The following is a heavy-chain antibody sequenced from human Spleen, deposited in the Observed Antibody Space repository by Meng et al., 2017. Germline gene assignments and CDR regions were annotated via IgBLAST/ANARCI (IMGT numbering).Heavy chain of an antibody. CDR1: GYNFPDYW. CDR2: IDPKSGDT. D-gene: IGHD6-13*01. Sequence: QGQQVQPGVEVKKPGASVKVSCKPSGYNFPDYWLHWVRRAPGQGLEWMGRIDPKSGDTHYAQRFQGRVTMTGDTSISTAYMELSGLRSDDTAMYYCARDEDISAAGKLFGDYWGQGTLVTVSS. CDR3: ARDEDISAAGKLFGDY. V-gene: IGHV1-2*06. J-gene: IGHJ4*02.